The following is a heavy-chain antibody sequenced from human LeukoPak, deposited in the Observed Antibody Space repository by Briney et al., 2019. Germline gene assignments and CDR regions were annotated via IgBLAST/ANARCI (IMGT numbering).Heavy chain of an antibody. CDR3: AKGHSYGMRTEFDY. CDR1: GFTFSSYA. J-gene: IGHJ4*02. CDR2: ISGSGGST. V-gene: IGHV3-23*01. Sequence: PGGSLRLSCAVSGFTFSSYAMSWVRQAPGKGLEWVSAISGSGGSTYYADSVKGRFTISRDNSKNTLYLQMNSLRAEDTAVYYCAKGHSYGMRTEFDYWGQGTLVTVSS. D-gene: IGHD5-18*01.